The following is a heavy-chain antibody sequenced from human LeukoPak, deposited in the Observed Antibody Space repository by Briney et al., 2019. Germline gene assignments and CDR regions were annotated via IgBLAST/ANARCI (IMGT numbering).Heavy chain of an antibody. CDR1: GFTVSRHW. CDR2: INSDGRVT. V-gene: IGHV3-74*01. CDR3: AKDDGPPPSYFDY. J-gene: IGHJ4*02. Sequence: GGSLRLSCAASGFTVSRHWMHWVRQAPGKGLVWISRINSDGRVTDYADFVKGRFTISRDNAKSTVYLQINSLRDEDTAVYYCAKDDGPPPSYFDYWGQGTLVTVSS.